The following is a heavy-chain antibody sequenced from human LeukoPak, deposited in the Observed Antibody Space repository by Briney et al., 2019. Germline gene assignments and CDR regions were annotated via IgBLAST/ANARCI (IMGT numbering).Heavy chain of an antibody. V-gene: IGHV3-23*01. CDR3: ATGRPITMIVVYFT. J-gene: IGHJ5*02. D-gene: IGHD3-22*01. CDR1: GFTFSSYA. Sequence: PGGSLRLSCAASGFTFSSYAMSWVRQAPGKGLKWVSAISGSGGSTYYADSVKGRFTISRDNSKNTLYLQMNSLRAEDTAVYYCATGRPITMIVVYFTWGQGTLVTVSS. CDR2: ISGSGGST.